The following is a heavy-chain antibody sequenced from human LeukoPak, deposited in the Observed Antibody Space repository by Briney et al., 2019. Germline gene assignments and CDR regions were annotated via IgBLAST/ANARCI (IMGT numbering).Heavy chain of an antibody. CDR3: ARSVWSGYYATDY. V-gene: IGHV3-48*01. Sequence: SGGSLRLSCAASGFTFSTFSMNWVRQAPGKGLEWVSYISISSSTIYYADSVKGRFTISRDNAKNSLYLQMNSLRAEDTAVYYCARSVWSGYYATDYWGQGTLVTVSS. J-gene: IGHJ4*02. CDR2: ISISSSTI. D-gene: IGHD3-3*01. CDR1: GFTFSTFS.